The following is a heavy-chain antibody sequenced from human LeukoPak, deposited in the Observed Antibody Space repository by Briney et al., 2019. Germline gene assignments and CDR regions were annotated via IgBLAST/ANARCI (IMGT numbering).Heavy chain of an antibody. CDR3: ARVVVPAAMPSWFDP. CDR1: GGSISSYY. D-gene: IGHD2-2*01. J-gene: IGHJ5*02. Sequence: TSETLSLTCTVSGGSISSYYWSWIRQPAGKGLEWIGRIYTSGSTNYNPSLKSRVTMSVDTSKNQFSLKLSSVTAADTAVYYCARVVVPAAMPSWFDPWGQGTLVTVSS. CDR2: IYTSGST. V-gene: IGHV4-4*07.